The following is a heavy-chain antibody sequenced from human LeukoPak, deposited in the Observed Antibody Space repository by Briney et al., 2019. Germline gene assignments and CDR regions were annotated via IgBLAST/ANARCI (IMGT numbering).Heavy chain of an antibody. CDR1: GYTLTELS. Sequence: ASVKVSCKVSGYTLTELSMHWVRQAPGQGLEWMGKIIPIFATTNYAQKFQGRVTITTDESTSTAYMELSSLRSEDTAVYYCASPFYYGSGSYDYWGQGTLVTVSS. CDR3: ASPFYYGSGSYDY. J-gene: IGHJ4*02. CDR2: IIPIFATT. D-gene: IGHD3-10*01. V-gene: IGHV1-69*05.